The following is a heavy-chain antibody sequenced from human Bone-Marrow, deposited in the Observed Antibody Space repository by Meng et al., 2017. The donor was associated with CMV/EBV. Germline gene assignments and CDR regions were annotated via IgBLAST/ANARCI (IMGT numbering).Heavy chain of an antibody. J-gene: IGHJ4*02. CDR1: GFTFSSYW. V-gene: IGHV3-74*01. CDR2: INGDGTST. CDR3: ARGVAAGRDY. Sequence: GESLKISCTASGFTFSSYWMHWVRQAPGKGLVWVSRINGDGTSTSYADSVKGRFTISRDNAKNTLYLQMNSLRAEDTAVYYCARGVAAGRDYWGQGTLVTVSS. D-gene: IGHD6-13*01.